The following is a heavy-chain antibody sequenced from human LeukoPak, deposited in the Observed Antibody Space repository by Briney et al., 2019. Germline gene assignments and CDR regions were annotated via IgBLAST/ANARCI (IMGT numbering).Heavy chain of an antibody. J-gene: IGHJ4*02. V-gene: IGHV4-39*01. D-gene: IGHD3-16*01. CDR2: IYYSGST. Sequence: PSETLSLTCTVSGGSINSSNYYWGSIRQPPGKGPEMNGSIYYSGSTYYNPSLKSRVTISVDTSTNQFPMKLSSVNAADTAVYYCAKLSGTEDDYDGGWGQGTLVTVSS. CDR3: AKLSGTEDDYDGG. CDR1: GGSINSSNYY.